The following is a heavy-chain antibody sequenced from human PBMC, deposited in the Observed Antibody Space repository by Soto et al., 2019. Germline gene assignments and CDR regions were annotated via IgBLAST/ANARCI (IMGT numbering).Heavy chain of an antibody. CDR1: GASISSDGYS. CDR3: ARSRYCSSTTCYFFDY. CDR2: FYHDGTT. D-gene: IGHD2-2*01. V-gene: IGHV4-30-2*01. Sequence: KTSETLSLTCTVSGASISSDGYSWSWIRQPPGKGLEWIGYFYHDGTTYYNPSLRSRVTISVDKSKNQFSLRLISVTAADTAVYYCARSRYCSSTTCYFFDYWGQGALVTVSS. J-gene: IGHJ4*02.